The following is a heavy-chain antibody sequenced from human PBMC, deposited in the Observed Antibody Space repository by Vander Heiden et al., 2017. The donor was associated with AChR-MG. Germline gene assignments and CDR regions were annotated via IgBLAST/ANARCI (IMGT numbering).Heavy chain of an antibody. D-gene: IGHD6-19*01. J-gene: IGHJ3*02. V-gene: IGHV1-8*01. CDR2: MNPNSGNT. CDR3: ARRIAVAGLAFDI. Sequence: QVQLVQSGAEVKKPGASVKVCCKASGYTFTSYDSDGVRQATGQGLEWMGWMNPNSGNTGYAQKFQGRVTRTRNTSISTAYMELSSLRSEDTAVYYCARRIAVAGLAFDIWGQGTMVTVSS. CDR1: GYTFTSYD.